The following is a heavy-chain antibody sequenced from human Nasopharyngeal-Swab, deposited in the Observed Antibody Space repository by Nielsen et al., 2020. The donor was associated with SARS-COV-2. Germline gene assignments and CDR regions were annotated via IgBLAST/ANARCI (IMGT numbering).Heavy chain of an antibody. CDR2: IIPIFGTA. Sequence: VNVSCKASGGTFSSYAISWVRQAPGQGLEWMGGIIPIFGTANYAQKFQGRVTITADTSTSTAYMELRSLRSDDTAVYYCARDLLSGTAAMVYFDYWGQGTLVTVSS. J-gene: IGHJ4*02. CDR1: GGTFSSYA. V-gene: IGHV1-69*06. CDR3: ARDLLSGTAAMVYFDY. D-gene: IGHD5-18*01.